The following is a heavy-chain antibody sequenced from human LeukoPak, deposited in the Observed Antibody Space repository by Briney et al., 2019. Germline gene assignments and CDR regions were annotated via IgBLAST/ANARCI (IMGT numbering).Heavy chain of an antibody. J-gene: IGHJ4*02. CDR1: GYTFTSYA. CDR3: AREPNDYGDYGGGY. V-gene: IGHV7-4-1*02. CDR2: INTNTGNP. D-gene: IGHD4-17*01. Sequence: ASVKVSCKASGYTFTSYAMNWVRQAPGQGLEWMGWINTNTGNPTYAQGFTGRFVFSLDTSVSTAYLQISSLKAEDTAVYYCAREPNDYGDYGGGYWGQGTLVTVSS.